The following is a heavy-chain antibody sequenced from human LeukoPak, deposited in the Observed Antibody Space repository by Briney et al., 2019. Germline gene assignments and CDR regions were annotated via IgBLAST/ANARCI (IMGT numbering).Heavy chain of an antibody. CDR1: GGSISSGGYY. V-gene: IGHV4-30-2*01. CDR2: IYHSGST. Sequence: SETLSLTCTVSGGSISSGGYYWSWIRQPPGKGLEWIGYIYHSGSTYYNPSLKSRVTISVDRSKNQFSLKLSSVTAADTAVYYCARASSTSSYRGGFDYWGQGTLVTVSS. CDR3: ARASSTSSYRGGFDY. J-gene: IGHJ4*02. D-gene: IGHD2-2*01.